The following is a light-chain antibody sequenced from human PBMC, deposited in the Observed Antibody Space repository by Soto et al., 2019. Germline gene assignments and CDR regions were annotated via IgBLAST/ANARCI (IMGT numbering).Light chain of an antibody. J-gene: IGLJ2*01. V-gene: IGLV2-14*01. CDR2: EVR. Sequence: QSALTQPASVSGSPGQSITISCSGTSRDVGAYNLVSWYQQFPGKGPKLLIYEVRHRPSGVSYRFSGSKSGNTASLTISSLLPEDEAVYFCSSFSSRNALLFGGGTRVTVL. CDR3: SSFSSRNALL. CDR1: SRDVGAYNL.